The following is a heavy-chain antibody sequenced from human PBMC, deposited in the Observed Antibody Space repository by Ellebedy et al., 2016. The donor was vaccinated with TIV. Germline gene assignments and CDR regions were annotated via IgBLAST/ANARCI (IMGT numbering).Heavy chain of an antibody. CDR2: IYYSGSI. V-gene: IGHV4-59*11. Sequence: SETLSLTXSVSGVSISSHYWSWIRQPPGKGLEWFGYIYYSGSINYNPSLKSRVTISGDTSKNQFSLKLTSVTAADTAVYYCARDSNGGHPWGQGTLVTVSS. CDR3: ARDSNGGHP. D-gene: IGHD3-10*01. J-gene: IGHJ4*02. CDR1: GVSISSHY.